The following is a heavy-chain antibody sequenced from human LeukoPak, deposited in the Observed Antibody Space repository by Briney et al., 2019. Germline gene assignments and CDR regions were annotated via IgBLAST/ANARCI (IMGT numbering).Heavy chain of an antibody. V-gene: IGHV4-4*02. D-gene: IGHD3-22*01. CDR1: GGSISSSNW. CDR3: ARVTGYYDSSCYYMSFDY. CDR2: IYHSGST. J-gene: IGHJ4*02. Sequence: SETLSLTCAVSGGSISSSNWWSWVRQPPGKGLEWIGEIYHSGSTNYNPSLKSRVTISVDKSKNQFSLKLSSVTAADTAVYYCARVTGYYDSSCYYMSFDYWGQGTLVTVSS.